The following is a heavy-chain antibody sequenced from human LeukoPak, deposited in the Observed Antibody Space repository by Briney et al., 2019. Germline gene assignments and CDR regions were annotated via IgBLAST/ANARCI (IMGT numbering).Heavy chain of an antibody. CDR3: ARETTSYNLDY. Sequence: GGSLRLSCAASGFTFSTYSINWVRQAPGKGLEWVSFISSGSNYIYYADSVKGRSTISRDNAKNSLYLQMNSLRAEDTAVYYCARETTSYNLDYWGQGTLVTVSS. CDR1: GFTFSTYS. CDR2: ISSGSNYI. V-gene: IGHV3-21*01. D-gene: IGHD1-1*01. J-gene: IGHJ4*02.